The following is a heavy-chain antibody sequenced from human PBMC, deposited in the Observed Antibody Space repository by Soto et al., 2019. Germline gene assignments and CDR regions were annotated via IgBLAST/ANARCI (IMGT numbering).Heavy chain of an antibody. CDR2: IKSKADGGTT. V-gene: IGHV3-73*01. CDR3: TTDSYINMQIVLFDY. CDR1: GFTFSGSA. D-gene: IGHD1-26*01. Sequence: GGSLRLSCAASGFTFSGSAMPWVRQASGKGQEWVGRIKSKADGGTTDFAAPVKGRFTISRDDSKNMGYMEMSSLRTEDTSVYYFTTDSYINMQIVLFDYWGQGTLVTVSS. J-gene: IGHJ4*02.